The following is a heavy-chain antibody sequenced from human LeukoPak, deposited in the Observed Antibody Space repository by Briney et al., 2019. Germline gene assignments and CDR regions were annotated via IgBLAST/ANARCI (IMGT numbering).Heavy chain of an antibody. J-gene: IGHJ4*02. D-gene: IGHD3-22*01. CDR1: GVSISSGGYY. CDR2: ISYSGNT. CDR3: ARADYDSRGHLLSFDY. Sequence: SQTLSLTCTVSGVSISSGGYYWSWIRQHPGKGLEWIGYISYSGNTHYNPSLESRVAMSLDTAKNHFSLKLRSLTAADTAVYYCARADYDSRGHLLSFDYWGQGTLGTVSS. V-gene: IGHV4-31*03.